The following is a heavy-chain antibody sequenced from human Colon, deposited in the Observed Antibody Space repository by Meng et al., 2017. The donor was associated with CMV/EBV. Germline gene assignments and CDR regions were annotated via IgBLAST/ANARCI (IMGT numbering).Heavy chain of an antibody. CDR3: SNGLLGVQGH. CDR2: IDTTNH. J-gene: IGHJ4*02. D-gene: IGHD3-3*01. CDR1: GFSFSESG. Sequence: QVQLVESGGGVVQPGGSLSLSCGASGFSFSESGIHWLRQAPGKGLEWVSFIDTTNHYYADSVKGRFTISRDDSKRMVYLQMNNLKTEDTAMYFCSNGLLGVQGHWGQGTLVTVSS. V-gene: IGHV3-30*02.